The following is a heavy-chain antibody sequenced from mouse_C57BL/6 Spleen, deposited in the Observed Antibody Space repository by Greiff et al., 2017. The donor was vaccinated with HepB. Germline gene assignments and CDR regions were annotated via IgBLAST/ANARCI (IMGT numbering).Heavy chain of an antibody. V-gene: IGHV5-17*01. CDR1: GFTFSDYG. Sequence: EVMLVESGGGLVKPGGSLKLSCAASGFTFSDYGMHWVRQAPEKGLEWVAYISSGSSTIYYADTVKGRFTISRDNAKNTLFLQMTSLRSEDTAMYYCARGDWANYYAMDYWGQGTSVTVSS. D-gene: IGHD4-1*01. CDR3: ARGDWANYYAMDY. CDR2: ISSGSSTI. J-gene: IGHJ4*01.